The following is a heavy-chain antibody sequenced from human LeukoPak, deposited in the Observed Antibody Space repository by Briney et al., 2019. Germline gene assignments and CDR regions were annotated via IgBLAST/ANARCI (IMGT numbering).Heavy chain of an antibody. V-gene: IGHV3-15*07. CDR2: IKSKTDGGTT. CDR1: GFTFSNAW. D-gene: IGHD5-24*01. J-gene: IGHJ6*02. CDR3: TTLKMDYYYGMDV. Sequence: SGGSPRLSCAASGFTFSNAWMNWVRQAPGKGLEWVGRIKSKTDGGTTDYAAPVKGRFTISRDDSKNTLYLQMNSLKTEDTAVYYCTTLKMDYYYGMDVWGQGTTVTVSS.